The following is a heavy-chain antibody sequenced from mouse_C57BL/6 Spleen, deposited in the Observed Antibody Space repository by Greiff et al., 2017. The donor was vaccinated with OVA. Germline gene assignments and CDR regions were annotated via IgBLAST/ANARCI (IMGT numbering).Heavy chain of an antibody. D-gene: IGHD1-1*01. CDR2: IYPSDSET. V-gene: IGHV1-61*01. J-gene: IGHJ3*01. CDR3: ARPLYGSSAWFAY. Sequence: QVQLQQPGAELVRPGSSVKLSCKASGYTFTSYWMDWVKQRPGQGLEWIGNIYPSDSETHYNQKFKDKATLTVDKSSSTAYMQLSSLTSEDSAVYYCARPLYGSSAWFAYWGQGTLVTVSA. CDR1: GYTFTSYW.